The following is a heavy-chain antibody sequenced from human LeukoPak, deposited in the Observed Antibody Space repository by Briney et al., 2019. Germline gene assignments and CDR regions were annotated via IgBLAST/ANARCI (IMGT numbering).Heavy chain of an antibody. CDR3: ARDSLPYIVGATISIDY. CDR2: ISAYNGNT. D-gene: IGHD1-26*01. CDR1: GYPFTSYG. V-gene: IGHV1-18*01. Sequence: ASVKVSCKASGYPFTSYGISWVRQAPGQGLEWMGWISAYNGNTNYAQKLQGRVTMTTDTSTSTAYMELRSLRSDDTAVYYCARDSLPYIVGATISIDYWGQGTLVTVSS. J-gene: IGHJ4*02.